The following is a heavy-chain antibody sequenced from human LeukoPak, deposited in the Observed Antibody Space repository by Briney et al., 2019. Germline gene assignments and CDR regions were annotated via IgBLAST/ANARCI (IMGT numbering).Heavy chain of an antibody. D-gene: IGHD2-15*01. CDR2: IYYSGGT. Sequence: SETLSLTCTVSGGSVSNSGHYWSWIRQAPGKGLEWIGYIYYSGGTNYNPSLKSRVTISVDTSKDQFSLKLTSVSAADTAVYYCARDRSQDRYYYSGMDVWGKGTTVTVAS. J-gene: IGHJ6*04. V-gene: IGHV4-61*08. CDR1: GGSVSNSGHY. CDR3: ARDRSQDRYYYSGMDV.